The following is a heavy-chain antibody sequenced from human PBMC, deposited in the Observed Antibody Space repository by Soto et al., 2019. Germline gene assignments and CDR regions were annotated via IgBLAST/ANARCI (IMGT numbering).Heavy chain of an antibody. Sequence: SETLSLTCAVYGGSFSGYYWNWIRQPPGKGLEWIGEIKHSGSTNYNPSLKSRVTISVDTSKNQFSLKLTSVTAADTAVYYCARDKITGLFDYWGQGTLVTVSS. CDR1: GGSFSGYY. D-gene: IGHD2-8*02. CDR2: IKHSGST. CDR3: ARDKITGLFDY. V-gene: IGHV4-34*01. J-gene: IGHJ4*02.